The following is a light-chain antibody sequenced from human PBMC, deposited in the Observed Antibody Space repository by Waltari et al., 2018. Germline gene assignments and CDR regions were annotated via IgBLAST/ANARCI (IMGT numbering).Light chain of an antibody. Sequence: DIQMTQSPSSLSASVGDRVTFTCQATQDITTSLSWFQQQPGEAPRLLIYEASTLQPGVPSRFSGTGSATAFTLTITSLQLDDSATYYCQQFHSLPYTFARGTKLHIK. CDR2: EAS. CDR1: QDITTS. J-gene: IGKJ2*01. V-gene: IGKV1-33*01. CDR3: QQFHSLPYT.